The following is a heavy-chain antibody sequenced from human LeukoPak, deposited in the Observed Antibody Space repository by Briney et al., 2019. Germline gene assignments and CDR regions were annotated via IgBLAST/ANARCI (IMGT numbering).Heavy chain of an antibody. D-gene: IGHD6-19*01. V-gene: IGHV1-2*02. CDR2: LNPNSGGT. CDR1: GYTFTDYY. CDR3: ARGMRVAGRY. Sequence: ASVKVSCKASGYTFTDYYMHWVRQAPGQGLEWMGWLNPNSGGTKYAEKFQGRVTMTRDTSITTAYMELSSLRSDDTAVYYCARGMRVAGRYWGQGTLVTVSS. J-gene: IGHJ4*02.